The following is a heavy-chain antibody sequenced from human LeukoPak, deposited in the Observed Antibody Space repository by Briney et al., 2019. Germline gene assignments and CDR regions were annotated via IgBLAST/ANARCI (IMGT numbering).Heavy chain of an antibody. V-gene: IGHV3-30-3*01. D-gene: IGHD6-6*01. CDR1: GFTFSSYA. CDR2: ISYDGSNK. Sequence: PGGSLRLSCAASGFTFSSYAMHWVRQAPGKGLEWVAVISYDGSNKYYADSVKGRFTISRDNSKNTLYLQMNSLRAEGTAVYYCARALQLLRGYFDYWGQGTLVTVSS. CDR3: ARALQLLRGYFDY. J-gene: IGHJ4*02.